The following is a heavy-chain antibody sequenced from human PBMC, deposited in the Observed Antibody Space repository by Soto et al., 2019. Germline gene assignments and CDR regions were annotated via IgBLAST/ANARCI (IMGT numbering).Heavy chain of an antibody. D-gene: IGHD2-2*01. CDR1: GFTFSSYS. J-gene: IGHJ4*02. CDR3: SREGEAYCSSTSCFRDH. V-gene: IGHV3-48*01. Sequence: GGSLRLSCAASGFTFSSYSMNWVRQAPGKGLEWVSYISSSSSTIYYADSVKGRFTISRDNAKNSLYLQMNSLRAEDTAVYYCSREGEAYCSSTSCFRDHWGQGTLVTVSS. CDR2: ISSSSSTI.